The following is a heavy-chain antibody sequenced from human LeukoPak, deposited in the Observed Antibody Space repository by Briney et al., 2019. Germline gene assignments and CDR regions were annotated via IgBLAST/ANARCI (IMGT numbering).Heavy chain of an antibody. Sequence: SETLSLTCTVSGHSISSAYYWGWIRQSPGKGLEWIGTIYHSGSTYYNPSLKSRVTISIDTSKNQFSLKLTSVTAADTAVYYCASPGGGRTLYYWGQGTLVTVSS. CDR2: IYHSGST. D-gene: IGHD3-10*01. J-gene: IGHJ4*02. V-gene: IGHV4-38-2*02. CDR3: ASPGGGRTLYY. CDR1: GHSISSAYY.